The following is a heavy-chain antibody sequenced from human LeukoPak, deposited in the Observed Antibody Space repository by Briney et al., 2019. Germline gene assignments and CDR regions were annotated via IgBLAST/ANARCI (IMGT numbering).Heavy chain of an antibody. J-gene: IGHJ4*02. Sequence: SETLSLTCAVYGGSFSGYYWSWIRQPPGKGLEWIGEINHSGSTNYNPSLKSRVTISVDTSKNQFSLKLSSVTAADTAVYYCARGPTSTIVRLPSMWKYFDYWGQGTLVTVSS. D-gene: IGHD3-10*01. CDR3: ARGPTSTIVRLPSMWKYFDY. V-gene: IGHV4-34*01. CDR1: GGSFSGYY. CDR2: INHSGST.